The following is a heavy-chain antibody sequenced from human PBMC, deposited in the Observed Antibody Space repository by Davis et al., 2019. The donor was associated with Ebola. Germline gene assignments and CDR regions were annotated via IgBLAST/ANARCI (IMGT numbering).Heavy chain of an antibody. CDR1: GFTFSSYG. CDR3: AKDGSGSYYILGGWYYFDY. J-gene: IGHJ4*02. D-gene: IGHD3-10*01. V-gene: IGHV3-30*18. Sequence: PGGSLRLSCAASGFTFSSYGMHWVRQAPGKGLEWVAVISYDGSNKYYADSVKGRFTISRDNSKNTLYLQMNSLRAEDTAVYYCAKDGSGSYYILGGWYYFDYWGQGTLVTVSS. CDR2: ISYDGSNK.